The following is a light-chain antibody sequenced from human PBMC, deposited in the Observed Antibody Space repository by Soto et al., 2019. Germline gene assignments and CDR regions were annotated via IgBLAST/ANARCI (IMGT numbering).Light chain of an antibody. CDR3: CSYTSSSTPGV. CDR2: DVS. CDR1: SSDVGGYNY. J-gene: IGLJ2*01. Sequence: QSVLTQPASVSGSPGQSITISCTGTSSDVGGYNYVSWYQQHPGKAPKLMISDVSNRPSGVSNRFSGSNSGNTASLTISGLQAEDEADYYCCSYTSSSTPGVFGGGTKLTVL. V-gene: IGLV2-14*03.